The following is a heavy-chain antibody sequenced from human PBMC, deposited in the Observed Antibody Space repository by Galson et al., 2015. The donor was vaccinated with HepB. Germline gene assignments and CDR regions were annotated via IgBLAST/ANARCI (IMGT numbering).Heavy chain of an antibody. Sequence: ETLSLTCTVSGGSISSYYWSWIRQPPGKGLEWIGYIYYSGSTNYNPSLKSRVTISVDTSKNQFPLKLSSVTAADTAVYYCARHWGQLVLHFDYWGQGTLVTVSS. CDR1: GGSISSYY. D-gene: IGHD6-6*01. CDR3: ARHWGQLVLHFDY. J-gene: IGHJ4*02. V-gene: IGHV4-59*08. CDR2: IYYSGST.